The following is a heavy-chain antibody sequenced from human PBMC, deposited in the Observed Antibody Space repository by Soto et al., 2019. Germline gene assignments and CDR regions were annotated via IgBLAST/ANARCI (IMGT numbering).Heavy chain of an antibody. CDR2: IYDSGNT. V-gene: IGHV4-30-2*01. CDR1: GGSISGTTYS. J-gene: IGHJ4*02. Sequence: SETLSLTCAVSGGSISGTTYSWSWIRQPPGKGLEWIGYIYDSGNTYYNPSLKSQFSISVDRSKNRFSLKLSSVTAADTAVYYCARGQGAAAGHSNFDYWGQGALVTVSS. CDR3: ARGQGAAAGHSNFDY. D-gene: IGHD6-13*01.